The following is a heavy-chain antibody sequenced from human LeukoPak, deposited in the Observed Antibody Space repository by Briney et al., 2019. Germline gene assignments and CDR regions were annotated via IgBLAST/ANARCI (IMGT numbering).Heavy chain of an antibody. CDR1: GLTFSSYG. V-gene: IGHV3-33*06. Sequence: GGSLRLSCAASGLTFSSYGMHWVRQAPGKGLEWVALIWDDGSNNYYADSVKGRFTISRDNSKNTLYLQMNSLRAEDTAVYYCAKDHSTHYYGSGTYGPRGYSDYWGQGTLVTVSS. J-gene: IGHJ4*02. D-gene: IGHD3-10*01. CDR2: IWDDGSNN. CDR3: AKDHSTHYYGSGTYGPRGYSDY.